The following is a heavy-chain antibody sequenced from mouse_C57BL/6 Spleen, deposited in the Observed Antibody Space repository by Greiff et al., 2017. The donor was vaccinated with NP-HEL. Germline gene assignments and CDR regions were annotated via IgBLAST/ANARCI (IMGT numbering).Heavy chain of an antibody. D-gene: IGHD2-3*01. Sequence: VQLQQPGAELVKPGASVKMSCKASGYTFTSYWITWVKQRPGQGLEWIGDIYPGSGSTNYNEKFKSKATLTVDTSSSTAYMQLSSLTSEDSAVYYCAREDSLYYYAMDYWGQGTSVTVSS. V-gene: IGHV1-55*01. CDR1: GYTFTSYW. J-gene: IGHJ4*01. CDR2: IYPGSGST. CDR3: AREDSLYYYAMDY.